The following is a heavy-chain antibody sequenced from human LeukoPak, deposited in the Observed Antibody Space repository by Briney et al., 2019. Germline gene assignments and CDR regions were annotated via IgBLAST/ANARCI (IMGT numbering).Heavy chain of an antibody. J-gene: IGHJ4*02. CDR2: ISGSGGGT. D-gene: IGHD2-2*01. V-gene: IGHV3-23*01. Sequence: GGSLRLSCAASGFTFSSYSMSWVRQAPGKGLEWVSAISGSGGGTYYADSTKGQFTISRDNNKNTLYLLMNSMRAEDTAVYYCAKETDIVPPATMDYWGQGTLVTVSS. CDR1: GFTFSSYS. CDR3: AKETDIVPPATMDY.